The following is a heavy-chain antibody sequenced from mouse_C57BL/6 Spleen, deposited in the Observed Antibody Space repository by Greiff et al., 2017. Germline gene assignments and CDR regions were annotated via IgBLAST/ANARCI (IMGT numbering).Heavy chain of an antibody. J-gene: IGHJ4*01. Sequence: QVQLQQPGAELVMPGASVKLSCKASGYTFTSYWMHWVKQRPGQGLEWIGEIDPSDSYTNYNQKFKGNSTLTVDKSSSTAYMQLSSLTSEDSAVYYCARNGNYEGDAMDYWGQGTSVTVSS. CDR2: IDPSDSYT. CDR3: ARNGNYEGDAMDY. V-gene: IGHV1-69*01. CDR1: GYTFTSYW. D-gene: IGHD2-1*01.